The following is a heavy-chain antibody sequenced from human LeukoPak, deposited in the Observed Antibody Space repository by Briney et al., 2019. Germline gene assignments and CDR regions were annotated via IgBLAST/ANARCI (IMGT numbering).Heavy chain of an antibody. V-gene: IGHV4-34*01. CDR3: ARLPTLWFGETGFDY. CDR2: INHSGST. J-gene: IGHJ4*02. D-gene: IGHD3-10*01. Sequence: PSETLSLTCAVYGGSFSGYHWSWIRQPPGKGLEWIGEINHSGSTNYNPSLKSRVTISVDTSKNQFSLKLSSVIAADTAVYYCARLPTLWFGETGFDYWGQGTLVTVSS. CDR1: GGSFSGYH.